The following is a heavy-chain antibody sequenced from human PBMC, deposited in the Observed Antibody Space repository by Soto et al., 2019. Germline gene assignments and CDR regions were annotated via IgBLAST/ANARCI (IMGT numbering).Heavy chain of an antibody. J-gene: IGHJ4*02. D-gene: IGHD3-10*01. CDR3: ARRPAYGSGSYYTVLEDY. Sequence: VASVKVSCKASGYTFTSYDINWVRQATGQGLEWMGWMNPNSGNTGYAQKFLGRVTMTRNTSISTAYMELSSLRSEDTAVYYCARRPAYGSGSYYTVLEDYWGQGTLVTVSS. V-gene: IGHV1-8*01. CDR1: GYTFTSYD. CDR2: MNPNSGNT.